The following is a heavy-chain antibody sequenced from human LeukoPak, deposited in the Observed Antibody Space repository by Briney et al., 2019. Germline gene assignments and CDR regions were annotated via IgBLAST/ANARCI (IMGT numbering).Heavy chain of an antibody. D-gene: IGHD3-10*01. J-gene: IGHJ4*02. V-gene: IGHV4-59*01. CDR1: GGSMSSYY. Sequence: SETLFLTCTVSGGSMSSYYWSWIRQPPGKGLEWIGYIYYSGSTNYNPSLKSRVTISLDTSKNQFSLKLSSVTAADTAVYYCARSELLWFGGVNSGFDYWGQGTLVTVSS. CDR3: ARSELLWFGGVNSGFDY. CDR2: IYYSGST.